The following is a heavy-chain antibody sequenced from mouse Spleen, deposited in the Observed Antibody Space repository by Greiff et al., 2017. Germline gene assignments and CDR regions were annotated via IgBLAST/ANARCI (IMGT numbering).Heavy chain of an antibody. J-gene: IGHJ4*01. CDR1: GFTFSNYW. V-gene: IGHV6-3*01. D-gene: IGHD2-4*01. CDR2: IRLKSDNYAT. CDR3: STIYYDYLYYAMDY. Sequence: EVKLMESGGGLVQPGGSMKLSCVASGFTFSNYWMNWVRQSPEKGLEWVAQIRLKSDNYATHYAESVKGRFTISRDDSKSSVYLQMNNLRAEDTGIYYCSTIYYDYLYYAMDYWGQGTSVTVSS.